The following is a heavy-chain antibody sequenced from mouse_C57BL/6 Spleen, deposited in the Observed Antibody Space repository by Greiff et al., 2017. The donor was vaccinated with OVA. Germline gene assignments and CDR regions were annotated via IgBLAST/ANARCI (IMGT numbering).Heavy chain of an antibody. Sequence: VQLQQSGPELVKPGASVKISCKASGYAFSSSWMNWVKQRPGKGLEWIGRIYPGDGDTNYNGKFKGKATLTADKSSSTAYMQLSSLTSEDSAVYFCASSVVGSYYAAMDYWGQGTSVTVSS. V-gene: IGHV1-82*01. CDR3: ASSVVGSYYAAMDY. CDR1: GYAFSSSW. J-gene: IGHJ4*01. CDR2: IYPGDGDT. D-gene: IGHD1-1*01.